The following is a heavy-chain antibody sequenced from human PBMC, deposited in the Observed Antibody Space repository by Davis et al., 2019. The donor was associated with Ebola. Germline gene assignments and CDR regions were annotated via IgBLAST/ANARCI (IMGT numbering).Heavy chain of an antibody. CDR3: ARDHYDFWSGYYYYYYGMDV. CDR1: GFTFSSYW. CDR2: IKQDGSEK. J-gene: IGHJ6*02. V-gene: IGHV3-7*01. Sequence: PGGSLRLSCAASGFTFSSYWMSWVRQAPGKGLEWVANIKQDGSEKYYVDSVKGRFTISRDNAKNSLYLQMNSLRAEDTAVYYCARDHYDFWSGYYYYYYGMDVWGQGTTVTVSS. D-gene: IGHD3-3*01.